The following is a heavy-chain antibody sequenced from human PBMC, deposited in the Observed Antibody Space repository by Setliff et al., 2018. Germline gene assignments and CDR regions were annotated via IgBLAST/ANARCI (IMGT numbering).Heavy chain of an antibody. V-gene: IGHV1-18*01. CDR3: ARAETSIAAAGTWDYFDY. Sequence: ASVKVSCKASGYTFTSYGISWVRQAPGQGXXXXXXXXXXXXXXXXXXXXXXXXXXTTXXXXSTAYMELRSLRSDDTAVYYCARAETSIAAAGTWDYFDYWGQGTLVTVSS. CDR1: GYTFTSYG. D-gene: IGHD6-13*01. J-gene: IGHJ4*02. CDR2: XXXXXXXX.